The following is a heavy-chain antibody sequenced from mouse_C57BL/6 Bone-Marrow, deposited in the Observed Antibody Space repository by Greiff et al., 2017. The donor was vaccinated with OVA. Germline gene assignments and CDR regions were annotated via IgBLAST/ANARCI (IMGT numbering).Heavy chain of an antibody. CDR1: GFTFSDYG. CDR3: ARSYYGSSYVAWFAY. V-gene: IGHV5-17*01. D-gene: IGHD1-1*01. J-gene: IGHJ3*01. Sequence: EVNVVESGGGLVKPGGSLKLSCAASGFTFSDYGMHWVRQAPEKGLEWVAYISSGSSTIYYADTVKGRFTISRDNAKNTLFLQMTSLRSEDTAMYYCARSYYGSSYVAWFAYWGQGTLVTVSA. CDR2: ISSGSSTI.